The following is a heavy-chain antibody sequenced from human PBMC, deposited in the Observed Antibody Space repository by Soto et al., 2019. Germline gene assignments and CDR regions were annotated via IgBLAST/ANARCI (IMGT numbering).Heavy chain of an antibody. D-gene: IGHD3-10*02. Sequence: PGESLKISCKASGYDFSTFLIPWVRQMPVRGLEWMGVIYPDDSDVTYSPSFQGQVTISVDKSMTTAYLHWTSLSAPDPATYYCTSHRNEGCLDPCGQRTPV. CDR1: GYDFSTFL. V-gene: IGHV5-51*01. CDR3: TSHRNEGCLDP. J-gene: IGHJ5*02. CDR2: IYPDDSDV.